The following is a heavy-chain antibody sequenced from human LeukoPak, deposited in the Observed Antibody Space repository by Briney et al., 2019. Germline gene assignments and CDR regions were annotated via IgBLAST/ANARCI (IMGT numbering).Heavy chain of an antibody. CDR1: GGYFSGYY. D-gene: IGHD6-19*01. Sequence: PSETLSLTCAVYGGYFSGYYWSWIRQPPGKGLEWIGEINHSGSTNYNPSLKSRVTISVDTSKNQFSLKLSSVTAADTAVYYCARRGGGGWSYYYYMDVWGKGTTVTVSS. V-gene: IGHV4-34*01. CDR2: INHSGST. J-gene: IGHJ6*03. CDR3: ARRGGGGWSYYYYMDV.